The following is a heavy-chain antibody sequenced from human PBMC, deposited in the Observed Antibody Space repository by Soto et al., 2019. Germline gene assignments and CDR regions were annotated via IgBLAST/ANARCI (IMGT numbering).Heavy chain of an antibody. J-gene: IGHJ4*02. V-gene: IGHV1-46*01. D-gene: IGHD6-13*01. CDR3: ARDLAAGDH. Sequence: QVQLVQSGAEVQKPGASVKVSCRTSGYTFTHYYIHWVRQAPGQGLEWLGIINPASTSTNYAQEFQGRVTFTMDTSTTTDYMELSGLRTEDTAIFYCARDLAAGDHWGQGTLVTVSS. CDR1: GYTFTHYY. CDR2: INPASTST.